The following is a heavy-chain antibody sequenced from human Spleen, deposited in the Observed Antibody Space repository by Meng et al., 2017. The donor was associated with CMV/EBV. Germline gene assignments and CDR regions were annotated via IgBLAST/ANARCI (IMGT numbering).Heavy chain of an antibody. CDR3: ARVGFGNSFDY. CDR2: IYHSGST. Sequence: LTCAFSGGSISSSNWWSWVRQPPGKGLECIGNIYHSGSTIYNPSLESRVTLSIDKSKNHFSLQMNSVTAADTAVYYCARVGFGNSFDYWGQGTLVTVSS. D-gene: IGHD3-10*01. J-gene: IGHJ4*02. V-gene: IGHV4-4*02. CDR1: GGSISSSNW.